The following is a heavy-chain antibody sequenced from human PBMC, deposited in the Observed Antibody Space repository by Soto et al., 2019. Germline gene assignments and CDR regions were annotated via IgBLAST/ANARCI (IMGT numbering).Heavy chain of an antibody. CDR3: ASDPDSSGYYQVEY. J-gene: IGHJ4*02. CDR1: GFTFSSYA. CDR2: ISYDGSNK. Sequence: GGSLRLSCAASGFTFSSYAMHWVRQAPGKGLEWVAVISYDGSNKYYADSVKGRFTISRDNSKNTLYLQMNSLRAEDTAVYYCASDPDSSGYYQVEYWGKGTLVTGSA. V-gene: IGHV3-30-3*01. D-gene: IGHD3-22*01.